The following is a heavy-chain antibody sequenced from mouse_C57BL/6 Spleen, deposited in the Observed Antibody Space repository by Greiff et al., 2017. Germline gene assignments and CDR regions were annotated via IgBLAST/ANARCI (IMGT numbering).Heavy chain of an antibody. D-gene: IGHD1-1*01. CDR3: TRSDYGSSGYFDY. CDR1: GYTFTDYE. CDR2: IDPETGGT. Sequence: QVQLQQSGAELVRPGASVTLSCKASGYTFTDYEMHWVKQTPVHGLEWIGAIDPETGGTAYNQKFKGKAILTADKSSSTAYMELRSLTSEDSAVYDCTRSDYGSSGYFDYWGQGTTLTVSS. J-gene: IGHJ2*01. V-gene: IGHV1-15*01.